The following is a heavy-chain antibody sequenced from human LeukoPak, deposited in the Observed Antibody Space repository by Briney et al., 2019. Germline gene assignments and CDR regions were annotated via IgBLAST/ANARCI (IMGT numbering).Heavy chain of an antibody. Sequence: GGSLRLSCAAFGFTFSSYSMNWVRQAPGKGLEWVSYISSSSSTIYYADSVKGRFTISRDNAKNSLYLQMNSLRDEDTAVYYCAREYYYDSSGYYPVVAFDIWGQGTMVTVSS. J-gene: IGHJ3*02. CDR1: GFTFSSYS. CDR2: ISSSSSTI. CDR3: AREYYYDSSGYYPVVAFDI. D-gene: IGHD3-22*01. V-gene: IGHV3-48*02.